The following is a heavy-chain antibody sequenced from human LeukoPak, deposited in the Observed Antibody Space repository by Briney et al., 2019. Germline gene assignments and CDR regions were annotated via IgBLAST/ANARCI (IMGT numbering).Heavy chain of an antibody. CDR1: GFTFSNYA. CDR3: AKDPGAGAVPAAPPI. Sequence: GGSLRLSCAASGFTFSNYAMHWVRQAPGKGLEWVAVISYDGSNEYYADSVKGRFTISRDNSKNTLYLQMNSLRAEDTAVYYCAKDPGAGAVPAAPPIWGQGTMVTVSS. D-gene: IGHD2-2*01. CDR2: ISYDGSNE. V-gene: IGHV3-30-3*01. J-gene: IGHJ3*02.